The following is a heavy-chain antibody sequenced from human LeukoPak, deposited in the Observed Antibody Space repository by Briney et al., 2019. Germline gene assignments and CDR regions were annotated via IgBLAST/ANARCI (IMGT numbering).Heavy chain of an antibody. V-gene: IGHV4-30-4*01. CDR2: INHSGST. CDR1: GGSIISGDYY. CDR3: ARGRVGYSY. D-gene: IGHD5-18*01. Sequence: PSQTLSLTCTVSGGSIISGDYYWSWIRQPPGEGLEWIGEINHSGSTNYNPSLKSRVTISVDTSKNQFSLKLSSVTAADTAVYYCARGRVGYSYWGQGTLVTVSS. J-gene: IGHJ4*02.